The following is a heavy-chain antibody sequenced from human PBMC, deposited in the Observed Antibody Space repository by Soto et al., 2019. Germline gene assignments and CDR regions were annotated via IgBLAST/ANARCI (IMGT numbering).Heavy chain of an antibody. Sequence: GGSLRLSCAASGFTFSSYSMNWVRQAPGKGLEWVSSISSSSSYIYYADSVKGRFTISRDNAKNSLYLQMNSLRAEDTAVYYCARDPYYDFWSGLRDGYYYYYMDVWGKGTTVTVSS. D-gene: IGHD3-3*01. V-gene: IGHV3-21*01. CDR1: GFTFSSYS. CDR2: ISSSSSYI. CDR3: ARDPYYDFWSGLRDGYYYYYMDV. J-gene: IGHJ6*03.